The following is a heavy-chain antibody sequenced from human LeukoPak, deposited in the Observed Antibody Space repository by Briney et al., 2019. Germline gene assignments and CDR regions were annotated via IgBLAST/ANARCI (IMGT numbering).Heavy chain of an antibody. CDR3: AKGNVMGGRGFDY. D-gene: IGHD3-16*01. J-gene: IGHJ4*02. CDR2: IDSSSSYI. Sequence: GGSLRLSCAASGFTFSDYSMTWVRQAPGKGLEWVSSIDSSSSYIFYADSMKGRFTISRDNAKNSLYLQMDSLRDEDTAMYFCAKGNVMGGRGFDYWGQGTLVTVSS. V-gene: IGHV3-21*06. CDR1: GFTFSDYS.